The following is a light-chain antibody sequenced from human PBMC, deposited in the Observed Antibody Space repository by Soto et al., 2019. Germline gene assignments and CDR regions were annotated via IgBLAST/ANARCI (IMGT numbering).Light chain of an antibody. Sequence: EIVLTQSPGTLSLSPGEGATLSCRASQSVASSYLAWYQQKPGQAPRLLIYGASNRATGIPDRFSGGGSGTDFPLTISRLEPEDFAVYYCQQYGSSSYTFGQRTKLQIK. CDR1: QSVASSY. J-gene: IGKJ2*01. CDR3: QQYGSSSYT. CDR2: GAS. V-gene: IGKV3-20*01.